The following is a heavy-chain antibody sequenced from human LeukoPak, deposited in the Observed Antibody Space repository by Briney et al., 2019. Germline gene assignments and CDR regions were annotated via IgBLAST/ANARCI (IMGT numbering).Heavy chain of an antibody. J-gene: IGHJ3*02. V-gene: IGHV3-7*01. Sequence: GGSLRLSCAASGFTFSSYWMSWVRQAPGKGLEWVANIKQDGSEKYYVDSVKGRFTISRDNAKNSLYLQTNSLRAEDTAVYYCARTYDFGRGPPGDAFDNWGPGTLVTVSS. D-gene: IGHD3-3*01. CDR3: ARTYDFGRGPPGDAFDN. CDR1: GFTFSSYW. CDR2: IKQDGSEK.